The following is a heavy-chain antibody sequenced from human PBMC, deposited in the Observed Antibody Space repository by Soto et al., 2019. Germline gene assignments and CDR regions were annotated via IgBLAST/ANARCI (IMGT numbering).Heavy chain of an antibody. D-gene: IGHD2-8*01. Sequence: GGSLRLSCAASGFTFSNAWMSWVRQAPGKGLEWVGRIKSKTDGGTTDYAAPVKGRFTISRDDSKNTLYLQMNSLKTEDTAVYYCTTFTGRYEYCTNGVCYTPWYYWGQGTLVTVSS. CDR3: TTFTGRYEYCTNGVCYTPWYY. CDR2: IKSKTDGGTT. CDR1: GFTFSNAW. V-gene: IGHV3-15*01. J-gene: IGHJ4*02.